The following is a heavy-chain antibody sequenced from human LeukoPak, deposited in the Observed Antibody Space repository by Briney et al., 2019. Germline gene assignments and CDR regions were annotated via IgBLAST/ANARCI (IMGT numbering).Heavy chain of an antibody. J-gene: IGHJ4*02. CDR3: ARDRVTTNTPYFDY. CDR2: INPNSGGT. V-gene: IGHV1-2*02. D-gene: IGHD4-17*01. CDR1: GYTFTGYY. Sequence: ASVKVSCKASGYTFTGYYMHWVRQAPGQGLEWMGWINPNSGGTNYAQKLQGRVTMSRDTSISTAYVEVSRLRSDDTAVYYCARDRVTTNTPYFDYWGQGTLVTVSS.